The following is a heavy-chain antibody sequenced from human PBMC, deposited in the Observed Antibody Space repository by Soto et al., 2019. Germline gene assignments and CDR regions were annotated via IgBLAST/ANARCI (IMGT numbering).Heavy chain of an antibody. CDR2: IIPIFGTA. Sequence: QVQLVQSGAEVKKPGSSVKVSCKASGGTFSSYAISWVRQAPGQGLEWMGGIIPIFGTANYAQKFQGRVTITADDSTSTAYIERSRLRSEDTAVYYCARTAVAEGPWTYWYFDLWGRGTLVTVSS. J-gene: IGHJ2*01. CDR3: ARTAVAEGPWTYWYFDL. V-gene: IGHV1-69*01. CDR1: GGTFSSYA. D-gene: IGHD6-19*01.